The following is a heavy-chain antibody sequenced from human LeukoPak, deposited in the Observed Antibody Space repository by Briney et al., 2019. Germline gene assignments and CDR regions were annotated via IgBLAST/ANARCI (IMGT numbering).Heavy chain of an antibody. CDR3: GRGPKVTRGVTNWFDP. CDR2: INHSGST. CDR1: GGSFSGYY. Sequence: PSETLSLTCAVYGGSFSGYYWSWIRQPPGKGLEWIGEINHSGSTNYNPSLKSRVTISVDTSKNQFSLKLSSVTAADTAVYYCGRGPKVTRGVTNWFDPWGQGTLVTVSS. V-gene: IGHV4-34*01. J-gene: IGHJ5*02. D-gene: IGHD3-10*01.